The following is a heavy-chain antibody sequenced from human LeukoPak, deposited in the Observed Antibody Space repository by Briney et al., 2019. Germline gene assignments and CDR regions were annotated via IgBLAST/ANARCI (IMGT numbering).Heavy chain of an antibody. CDR1: GFTFSNYP. J-gene: IGHJ4*02. CDR3: ARGDDISPGRVLDY. CDR2: INERGDIT. Sequence: GGSLRLSCVAPGFTFSNYPMSWVRQAPGNGLELVSAINERGDITKYADSVKGRFTISRDNSKNTLYLQMNSLRAEDTAVYYCARGDDISPGRVLDYWGRGTLVTVSS. V-gene: IGHV3-23*01. D-gene: IGHD3-9*01.